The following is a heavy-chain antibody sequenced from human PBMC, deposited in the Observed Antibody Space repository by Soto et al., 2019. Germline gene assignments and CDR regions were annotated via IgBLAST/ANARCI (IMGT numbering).Heavy chain of an antibody. CDR1: GLTSSDHT. V-gene: IGHV3-23*01. D-gene: IGHD3-22*01. CDR3: AKRYYYDSSGFLFDI. CDR2: ISGSGSTT. Sequence: GGSLRLSCTASGLTSSDHTMSWVRQAPGKGLEWVSGISGSGSTTYYADSVTGRFTISRDNSKNTLYLQMNSLRAEDTAVYYCAKRYYYDSSGFLFDIWGQGTMVTVSS. J-gene: IGHJ3*02.